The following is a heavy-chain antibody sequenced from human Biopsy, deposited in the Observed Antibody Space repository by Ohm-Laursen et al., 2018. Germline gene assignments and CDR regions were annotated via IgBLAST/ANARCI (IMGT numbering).Heavy chain of an antibody. V-gene: IGHV1-2*02. J-gene: IGHJ6*02. CDR3: ARDMTVTARPYYYSGVDV. CDR2: INPKSGVA. CDR1: EYSVTDYF. D-gene: IGHD4-17*01. Sequence: ASVKVSCKASEYSVTDYFIHWVRHAPGQGFEWMGWINPKSGVANHAQNFQGRVSMTRDTSIHTVYLELNSLRSGDTAVYYCARDMTVTARPYYYSGVDVWGPGTRVTVSS.